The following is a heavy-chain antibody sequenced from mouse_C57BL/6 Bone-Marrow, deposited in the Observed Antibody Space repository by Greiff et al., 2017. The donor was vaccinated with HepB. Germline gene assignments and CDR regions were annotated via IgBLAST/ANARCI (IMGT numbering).Heavy chain of an antibody. D-gene: IGHD2-4*01. CDR2: IHPHSGST. Sequence: QVQLKQPGAELVKPGASVKLSCKASGYTFTSYWMHWVKQRPGQGLEWIGMIHPHSGSTNYNEKFKSKATLTVDKSSSTAYMQLSSLTSEDSAVYYCARAFYYDYDDGYAMDYWGQGTSVTVSS. J-gene: IGHJ4*01. CDR3: ARAFYYDYDDGYAMDY. V-gene: IGHV1-64*01. CDR1: GYTFTSYW.